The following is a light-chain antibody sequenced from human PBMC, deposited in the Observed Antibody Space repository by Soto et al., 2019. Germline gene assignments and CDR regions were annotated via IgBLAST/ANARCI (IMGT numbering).Light chain of an antibody. J-gene: IGLJ2*01. V-gene: IGLV2-14*01. CDR1: SSDIGAYNS. Sequence: QSVLTQPASVSGSPGQSVTISCTGTSSDIGAYNSVSWYQQHPGNAPKLMIHDVSNRPSGVSNRFSGSKSGNTASLTISGLQGEDEADYYCGAHRSSITPVVFGGGTKLTVL. CDR3: GAHRSSITPVV. CDR2: DVS.